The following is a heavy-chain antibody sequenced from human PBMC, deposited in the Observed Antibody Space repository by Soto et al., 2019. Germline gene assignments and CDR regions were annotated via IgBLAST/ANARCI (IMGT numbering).Heavy chain of an antibody. D-gene: IGHD3-10*01. CDR2: LSGTDVIT. J-gene: IGHJ4*02. CDR1: GFTFSSYA. Sequence: SLRLSCAASGFTFSSYAMIWVRQAPGKWLEWVSSLSGTDVITFYADSVKGRFTISRDNSKNTLYLQMNNLRAEDTAVYYCAKDRWFWESPYVVILDYWGQGTLVTVSP. CDR3: AKDRWFWESPYVVILDY. V-gene: IGHV3-23*01.